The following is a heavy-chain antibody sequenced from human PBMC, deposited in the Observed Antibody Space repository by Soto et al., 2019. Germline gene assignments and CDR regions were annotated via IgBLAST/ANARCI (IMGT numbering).Heavy chain of an antibody. Sequence: ASVKVSCKASGYTFTSYYMRWVRQAPGQGLEWMGIINPSGGSTSYAQKFQGRVTMTRDTSASTAYMELSSLRSEDTAVYYCARETTVAPLIDYWGQGTLVTVSS. J-gene: IGHJ4*02. D-gene: IGHD4-17*01. CDR2: INPSGGST. V-gene: IGHV1-46*01. CDR1: GYTFTSYY. CDR3: ARETTVAPLIDY.